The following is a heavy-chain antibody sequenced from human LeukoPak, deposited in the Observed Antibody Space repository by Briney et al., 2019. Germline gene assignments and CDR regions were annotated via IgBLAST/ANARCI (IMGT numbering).Heavy chain of an antibody. CDR3: AREGEWLRGNFDY. CDR1: GFTFSSYG. D-gene: IGHD5-12*01. Sequence: GGSLRLSCAASGFTFSSYGMHWVRQAPGKGLEWVAVISYDGSNKYYADSVKGRFTISRDNSKNTLYLQMNSLRAEDTAVYYCAREGEWLRGNFDYWGQGTLVTVSS. J-gene: IGHJ4*02. CDR2: ISYDGSNK. V-gene: IGHV3-30*03.